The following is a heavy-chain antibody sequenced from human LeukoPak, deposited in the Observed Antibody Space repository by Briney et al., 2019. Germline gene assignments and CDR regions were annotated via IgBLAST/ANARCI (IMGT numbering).Heavy chain of an antibody. CDR3: ARGYCSGGVCYSIYFDY. V-gene: IGHV3-7*01. CDR1: GFSISTYW. D-gene: IGHD2-15*01. Sequence: GGSLRLSCAASGFSISTYWMSWVRQAPGKGLEWVANIKQDGSKKYYVDSVKGRFTMSRDNAKNSLYLQMSSLRAEDTAVYCCARGYCSGGVCYSIYFDYWGQGTLVTVSS. CDR2: IKQDGSKK. J-gene: IGHJ4*02.